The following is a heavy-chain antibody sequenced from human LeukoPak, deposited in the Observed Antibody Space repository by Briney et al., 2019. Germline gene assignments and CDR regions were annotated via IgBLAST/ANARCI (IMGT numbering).Heavy chain of an antibody. CDR2: ISGSGGST. Sequence: GGSLRLSCAASGFTFSSYAMSWVRQAPGKGLEWVSAISGSGGSTYYADSVKGRFTISRDNSKNALYLQMNSLRAEDTAVYYCAKVGSSSPSFDYWGQGTLVTVSS. CDR3: AKVGSSSPSFDY. CDR1: GFTFSSYA. J-gene: IGHJ4*02. V-gene: IGHV3-23*01. D-gene: IGHD6-6*01.